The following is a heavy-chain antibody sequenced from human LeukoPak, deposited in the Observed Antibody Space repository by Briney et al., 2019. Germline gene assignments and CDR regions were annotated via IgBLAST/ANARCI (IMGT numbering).Heavy chain of an antibody. CDR1: GGSFSGYY. CDR3: ARHRSSGWYYFDY. V-gene: IGHV4-34*01. J-gene: IGHJ4*02. CDR2: INHSGST. D-gene: IGHD6-19*01. Sequence: SETLSLTCVVYGGSFSGYYWSWIRQPPGKGLEWIGEINHSGSTNYNPSLKSRVTISVDTSKNQFSLKLSSVTAADTAVYYCARHRSSGWYYFDYWGQGTLVTVSS.